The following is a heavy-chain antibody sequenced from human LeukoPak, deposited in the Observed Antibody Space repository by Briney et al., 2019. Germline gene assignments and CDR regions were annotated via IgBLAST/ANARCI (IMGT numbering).Heavy chain of an antibody. V-gene: IGHV4-59*08. CDR2: IYNSGSP. Sequence: SETLSLTCTVYGGSISRSYWSWIRQPPGKGLEWIGYIYNSGSPKHNPSLKSRVIISIDRSKDQTSLKVSSVTAADTALYYCARIGTDSRGWYGEEYYYSYMDVWGKGTTVTVSS. CDR3: ARIGTDSRGWYGEEYYYSYMDV. J-gene: IGHJ6*03. D-gene: IGHD6-19*01. CDR1: GGSISRSY.